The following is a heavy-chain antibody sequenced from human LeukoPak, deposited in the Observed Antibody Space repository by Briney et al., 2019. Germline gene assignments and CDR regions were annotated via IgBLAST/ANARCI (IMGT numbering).Heavy chain of an antibody. CDR1: GYTFTSYG. Sequence: ASVKVSCKASGYTFTSYGISWVRQAPGQGLEWMGWISAYNGNTNYAQKLQGRVTMTTDTSTSTAYMELSRLRSDDTAVYYCARPPVYSYARGDFDYWGQGTLVTVSS. CDR3: ARPPVYSYARGDFDY. V-gene: IGHV1-18*01. D-gene: IGHD5-18*01. J-gene: IGHJ4*02. CDR2: ISAYNGNT.